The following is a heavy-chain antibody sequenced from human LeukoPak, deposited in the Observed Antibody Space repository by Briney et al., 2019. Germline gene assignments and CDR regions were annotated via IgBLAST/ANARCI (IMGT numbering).Heavy chain of an antibody. Sequence: GGSLRLSCAASGFTFSSYAMSWVRQAPGKGLEWVSAISGSGGSTYYADSVKGRFTISRDNSKNTLYLQMNNLRAEDTAVYYCAKAYYDFWSGYNYWGQGTLVTVSS. CDR2: ISGSGGST. V-gene: IGHV3-23*01. D-gene: IGHD3-3*01. J-gene: IGHJ4*02. CDR3: AKAYYDFWSGYNY. CDR1: GFTFSSYA.